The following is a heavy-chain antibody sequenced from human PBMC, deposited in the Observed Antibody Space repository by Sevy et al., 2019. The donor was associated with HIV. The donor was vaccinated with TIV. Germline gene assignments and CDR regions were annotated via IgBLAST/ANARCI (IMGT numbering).Heavy chain of an antibody. CDR1: EFTVSRNY. V-gene: IGHV3-53*01. Sequence: GGSLRLSCEASEFTVSRNYMNWIRQVPGKGLEWVSLIYSDGSTYYADSVKGRFTISREASKNTLHLQMNNLRGEDTAIYYCARMERQIISHWYFDLWGRGTLVTVSS. CDR2: IYSDGST. D-gene: IGHD1-1*01. CDR3: ARMERQIISHWYFDL. J-gene: IGHJ2*01.